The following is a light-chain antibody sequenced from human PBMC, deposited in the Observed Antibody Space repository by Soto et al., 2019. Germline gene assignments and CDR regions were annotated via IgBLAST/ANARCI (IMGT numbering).Light chain of an antibody. V-gene: IGKV1-5*03. J-gene: IGKJ1*01. CDR1: QTISSW. CDR2: KAS. CDR3: QNYNSYSEA. Sequence: DIQMTPSPSTLSGSVGDSVPISCRASQTISSWLAWYQQKPGKAPKLLIYKASTLKSGVPSRFSGSGSGTEFTLTISSLQPDDFATYYCQNYNSYSEACGQGTTGDIK.